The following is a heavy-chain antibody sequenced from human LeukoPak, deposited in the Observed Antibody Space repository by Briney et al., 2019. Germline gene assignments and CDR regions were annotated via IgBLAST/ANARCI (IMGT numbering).Heavy chain of an antibody. J-gene: IGHJ4*02. CDR1: GFTFSGSA. V-gene: IGHV3-73*01. CDR2: IRSKANSYAT. D-gene: IGHD4-17*01. CDR3: TRLDGDYGTQFDY. Sequence: GGSLKLSCAASGFTFSGSAVHWVRQASGKGLEWVGRIRSKANSYATAYAASVKGRFTISRDDSKNTAYLQMNSLKTEDTAVYYCTRLDGDYGTQFDYWGQGTLVTVSS.